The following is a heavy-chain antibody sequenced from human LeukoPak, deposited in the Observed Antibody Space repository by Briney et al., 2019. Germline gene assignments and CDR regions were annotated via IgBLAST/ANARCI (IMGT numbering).Heavy chain of an antibody. D-gene: IGHD3-10*01. J-gene: IGHJ6*02. CDR2: ISYDGSNK. Sequence: GGSLRLSWAASGFTFSSYGMHWVRQAPGKGLGWVAVISYDGSNKYYADSVKGRFTISRDNSKNTLYLQMNSLRAEDTAVYYCAKDGTYYYGSGSYRSPMGDYYYGMDVWGQGTTVTVSS. CDR1: GFTFSSYG. CDR3: AKDGTYYYGSGSYRSPMGDYYYGMDV. V-gene: IGHV3-30*18.